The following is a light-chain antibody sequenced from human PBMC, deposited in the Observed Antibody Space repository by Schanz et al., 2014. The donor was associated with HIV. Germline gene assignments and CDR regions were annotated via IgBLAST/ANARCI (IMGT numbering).Light chain of an antibody. Sequence: QLVLTQSPSASASLGASVKLTCTLSSGYSSYAIAWHQQQPEKGPWYLMKLNSDGSHSKGDGIPDRFSGSSSGAERYLTISSLQSEDEADYYCQTWDTGIQVFGGGTKLTVL. CDR3: QTWDTGIQV. CDR2: LNSDGSH. V-gene: IGLV4-69*01. CDR1: SGYSSYA. J-gene: IGLJ3*02.